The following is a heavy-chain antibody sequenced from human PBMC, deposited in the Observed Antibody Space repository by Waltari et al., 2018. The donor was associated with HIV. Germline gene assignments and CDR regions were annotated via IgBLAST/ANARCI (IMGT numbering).Heavy chain of an antibody. J-gene: IGHJ4*02. CDR1: GFSFKSHA. Sequence: EIQLLESGGGSLQPGESLRLSCVGSGFSFKSHAMSWVRQAPGKGLECVAAISGSSSETLYADAVRGQFTISRNNSKDTLFLQLNSLGPEDTATYFCATSWGYCGSGRCYYPFEYWGQGTLVTVSS. D-gene: IGHD2-2*01. CDR2: ISGSSSET. V-gene: IGHV3-23*01. CDR3: ATSWGYCGSGRCYYPFEY.